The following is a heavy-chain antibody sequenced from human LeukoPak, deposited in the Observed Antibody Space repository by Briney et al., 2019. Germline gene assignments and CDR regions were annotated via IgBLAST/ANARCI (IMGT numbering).Heavy chain of an antibody. J-gene: IGHJ4*02. D-gene: IGHD5-12*01. Sequence: GGSLRLSCAASGFTFSSFGIHWVRQAPGKGLEWVAFIRYDGTNKYYADSVKGRFTISRDNSKNTLYLQMNSLRAEDTAVYYCARGPSGYHNTGGQGTLVTVSS. CDR3: ARGPSGYHNT. V-gene: IGHV3-30*02. CDR1: GFTFSSFG. CDR2: IRYDGTNK.